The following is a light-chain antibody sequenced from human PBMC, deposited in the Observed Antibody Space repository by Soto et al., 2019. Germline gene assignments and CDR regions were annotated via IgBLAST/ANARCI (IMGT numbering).Light chain of an antibody. J-gene: IGKJ1*01. CDR3: QQYNNWPWT. V-gene: IGKV3-15*01. CDR2: GAS. CDR1: QSLSDT. Sequence: EIVMTQSPATLSVSPGGRATLSCRASQSLSDTLAWYQQKPGQAPRLLIYGASTRAPGFPARFSGSGSGTDFTLTISSLQSEDFGVNYCQQYNNWPWTFGQGTKVEIK.